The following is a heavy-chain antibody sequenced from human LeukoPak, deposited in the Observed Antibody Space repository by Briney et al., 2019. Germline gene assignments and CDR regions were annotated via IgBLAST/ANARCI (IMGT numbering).Heavy chain of an antibody. CDR2: ISSSGSTI. V-gene: IGHV3-48*04. J-gene: IGHJ4*02. CDR3: ARDQPRLDSSSSEVY. CDR1: GFTFSTYA. D-gene: IGHD6-13*01. Sequence: GGSLRLSCAASGFTFSTYAITWVRQAPGKGLEWVSYISSSGSTIYYADSVKGRFTISKDNAKNSLYLQMNSLRAEDTAVYYCARDQPRLDSSSSEVYWGQGTLVTVSS.